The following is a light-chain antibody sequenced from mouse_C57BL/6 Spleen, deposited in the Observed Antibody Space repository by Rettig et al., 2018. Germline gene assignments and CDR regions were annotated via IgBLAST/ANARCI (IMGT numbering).Light chain of an antibody. CDR3: QNGHSFPYT. V-gene: IGKV5-39*01. Sequence: DIVMTQSPATLSVTPGDRVSLSCRASQSISDYLHWYQQKSHESPRLLSKYASQSISGIPSRFSGSGSGSDFTLSINSVEPEDVGVYYCQNGHSFPYTFGGGTKLEIK. CDR1: QSISDY. CDR2: YAS. J-gene: IGKJ2*01.